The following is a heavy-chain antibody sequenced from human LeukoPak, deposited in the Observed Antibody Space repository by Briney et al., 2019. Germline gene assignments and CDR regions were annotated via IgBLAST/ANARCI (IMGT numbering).Heavy chain of an antibody. V-gene: IGHV3-73*01. CDR1: GLTFSGSG. CDR3: AGDYNFLTGLNY. CDR2: IGRQGDSDAT. J-gene: IGHJ4*02. Sequence: GGSLRLSCAASGLTFSGSGIHWVRKASGKGLEWLGRIGRQGDSDATRYAASLKGKFTISRVDSRNTAYLQMDSLKTEDTAVYYCAGDYNFLTGLNYWGQGTLVTVSS. D-gene: IGHD3-9*01.